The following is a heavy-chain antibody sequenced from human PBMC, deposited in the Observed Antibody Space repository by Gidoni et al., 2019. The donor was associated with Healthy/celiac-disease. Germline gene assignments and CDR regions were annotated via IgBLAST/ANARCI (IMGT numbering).Heavy chain of an antibody. CDR2: IYYSGGT. J-gene: IGHJ6*02. CDR3: ARVPIVAAPTYYYYGMDV. D-gene: IGHD2-2*01. CDR1: GRSISSSSYY. Sequence: QLQLQESGPGLVKPSETLSLTCTVSGRSISSSSYYWGWIRKPPGKGLEWIGSIYYSGGTSYNPSLKSRVTISVDTSKNQFSLKLSSVTAADTAVYYCARVPIVAAPTYYYYGMDVWGQGTTVTVSS. V-gene: IGHV4-39*07.